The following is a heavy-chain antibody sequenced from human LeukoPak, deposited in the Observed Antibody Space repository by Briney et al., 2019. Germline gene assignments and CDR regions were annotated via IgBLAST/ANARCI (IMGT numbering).Heavy chain of an antibody. CDR2: ISSSSSTI. Sequence: PGGSLRLSCAASGFTFSSYSMNWVRQAPGKGLEWVSYISSSSSTIYYADSVKGRFTISRDNAKNSLYLQMNSLRDEDTAVNYCARETTTVTFYYYYGMDVWGQGTTVTVSS. D-gene: IGHD4-11*01. CDR3: ARETTTVTFYYYYGMDV. CDR1: GFTFSSYS. V-gene: IGHV3-48*02. J-gene: IGHJ6*02.